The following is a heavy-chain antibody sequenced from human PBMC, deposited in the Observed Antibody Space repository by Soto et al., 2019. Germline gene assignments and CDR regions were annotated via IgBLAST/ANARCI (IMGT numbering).Heavy chain of an antibody. CDR2: IYTSGST. D-gene: IGHD3-10*01. CDR1: GGSISSYY. V-gene: IGHV4-4*07. J-gene: IGHJ4*02. Sequence: SETLSLTCTVSGGSISSYYWSWIRQPAGKELEWIGRIYTSGSTNYNPSLKSRVTMSVDTSKNQFSLKLSSVTAADTAVYYCARVGTMVRGVHMTSYYFDYWGQGTLVTVSS. CDR3: ARVGTMVRGVHMTSYYFDY.